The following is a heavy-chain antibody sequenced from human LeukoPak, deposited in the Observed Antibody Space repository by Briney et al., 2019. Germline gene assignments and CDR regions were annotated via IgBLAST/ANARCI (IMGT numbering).Heavy chain of an antibody. J-gene: IGHJ4*02. CDR3: ARGLGYCTAGSCYPFH. CDR2: INLNSGDT. D-gene: IGHD2-15*01. CDR1: GYTFTGYY. V-gene: IGHV1-2*02. Sequence: ASVKVSCKASGYTFTGYYMHWVQQAPGQGLEWMGWINLNSGDTNYAQNFQGRVTMTRDTSISTAYMELSRLTSDDTAVYYCARGLGYCTAGSCYPFHWGQGSLVTVSS.